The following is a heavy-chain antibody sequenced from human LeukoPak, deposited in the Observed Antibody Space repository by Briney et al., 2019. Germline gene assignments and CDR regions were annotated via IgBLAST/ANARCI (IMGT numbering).Heavy chain of an antibody. J-gene: IGHJ4*02. Sequence: SETLSLTCTVSGDSISSNFWSWIRQPPGKGLEWIGYTYNSGSTSYNPSLKSRVTISEDTSKNQFSLKLDYVTAADTAVYYCAGARPNWNPPDFWGQGTLVTVSS. D-gene: IGHD1-1*01. CDR3: AGARPNWNPPDF. CDR1: GDSISSNF. V-gene: IGHV4-59*08. CDR2: TYNSGST.